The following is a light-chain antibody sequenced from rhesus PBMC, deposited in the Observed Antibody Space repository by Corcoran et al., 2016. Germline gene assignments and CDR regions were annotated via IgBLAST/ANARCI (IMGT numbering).Light chain of an antibody. CDR1: QGITND. CDR3: QHYYSFPWT. J-gene: IGKJ1*01. V-gene: IGKV1-25*01. CDR2: EAS. Sequence: DIQMTQSPTSLSASVGDRVTITCRASQGITNDLAWYQQKPGKSPKLLIYEASSLQSGTPSRFSGSGSGTYFTLSIRNLQPEDFATYFCQHYYSFPWTFGQGTKVDI.